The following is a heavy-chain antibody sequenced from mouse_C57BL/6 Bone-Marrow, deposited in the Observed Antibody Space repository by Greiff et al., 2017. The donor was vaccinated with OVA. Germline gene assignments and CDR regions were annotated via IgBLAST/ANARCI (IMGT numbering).Heavy chain of an antibody. CDR3: ARCWALAY. Sequence: QVQLQQSGAELARPGASVKLSCKASGYTFTSYGISWVKQRPGQGLEWIGEIYPRSGNTYYNEKFKGKATLTADKSSSTAYMELRSLTSEDSAVYFCARCWALAYWGQGTLVTVSA. D-gene: IGHD4-1*01. V-gene: IGHV1-81*01. CDR2: IYPRSGNT. J-gene: IGHJ3*01. CDR1: GYTFTSYG.